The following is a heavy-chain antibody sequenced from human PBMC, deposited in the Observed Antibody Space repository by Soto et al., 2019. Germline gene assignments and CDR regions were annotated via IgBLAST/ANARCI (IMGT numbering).Heavy chain of an antibody. Sequence: DVQLVESGGGLVQPGRSLRLSCAASGFTFDDYAMHWVRQAPGKGLEWVSGISWTSDTIAYADSVKGRFTITRDNDKTSLYLQMNSLRPEDTALYYCVNGFEVSMAGYMDVWGRGTTVTVSS. V-gene: IGHV3-9*01. J-gene: IGHJ6*03. CDR1: GFTFDDYA. CDR2: ISWTSDTI. D-gene: IGHD3-10*01. CDR3: VNGFEVSMAGYMDV.